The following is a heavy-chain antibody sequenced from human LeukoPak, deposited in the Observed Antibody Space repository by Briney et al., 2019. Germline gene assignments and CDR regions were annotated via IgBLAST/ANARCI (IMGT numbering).Heavy chain of an antibody. Sequence: ASVKVSCKASGYTFTSYGISWVRQAPGQGLEWMGWISAYNGNTNYAQKLQGRVTMTTDTSTSTAYMELSSLRSEDTAVYYCARSRSREYGDYGTFDYWGQGTLVTVSS. CDR1: GYTFTSYG. CDR3: ARSRSREYGDYGTFDY. CDR2: ISAYNGNT. V-gene: IGHV1-18*01. J-gene: IGHJ4*02. D-gene: IGHD4-17*01.